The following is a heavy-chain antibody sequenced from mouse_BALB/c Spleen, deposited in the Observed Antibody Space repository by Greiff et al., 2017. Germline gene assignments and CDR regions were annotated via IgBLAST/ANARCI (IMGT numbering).Heavy chain of an antibody. CDR2: INPNNGGT. CDR3: EREGLLGYYGDYDWYFDV. D-gene: IGHD2-13*01. V-gene: IGHV1-18*01. Sequence: VQLQQSGPELVKPGASVKIPCKASGYTFTDYNMDWVKQSHGKSLEWIGDINPNNGGTIYNQKFKGKATLTVDKSSSTAYMELRSLTSEDTAVYYCEREGLLGYYGDYDWYFDVWGAGTTVTVSS. CDR1: GYTFTDYN. J-gene: IGHJ1*01.